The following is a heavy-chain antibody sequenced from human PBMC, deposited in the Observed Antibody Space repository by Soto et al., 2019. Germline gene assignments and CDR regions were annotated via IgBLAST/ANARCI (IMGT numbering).Heavy chain of an antibody. V-gene: IGHV3-23*01. Sequence: GGSLRLSCAVSGFSFGTYTVNWVRQAPGMGLEWVSGLSDSVGTTHYAYSVKGRFTISRDKSKNTLYLQMNNQRAEDTAVYYCAKHLIGGRLQSPFDLWGQGTQVT. CDR3: AKHLIGGRLQSPFDL. D-gene: IGHD3-22*01. CDR1: GFSFGTYT. CDR2: LSDSVGTT. J-gene: IGHJ4*02.